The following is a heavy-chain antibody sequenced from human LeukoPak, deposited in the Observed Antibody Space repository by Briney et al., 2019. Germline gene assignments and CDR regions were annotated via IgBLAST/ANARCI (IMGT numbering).Heavy chain of an antibody. V-gene: IGHV4-59*01. CDR3: AREILWSGYYSSHFDY. D-gene: IGHD3-3*01. J-gene: IGHJ4*02. Sequence: PSETLSLTCTVSGGSLSSYYWSWIRQPPGKGLEWIGYIYYSGSTNYNPSLKSRVTISIDTSKNQFSLKLTSGTAADTAVYFCAREILWSGYYSSHFDYWGQGTLVTVSS. CDR1: GGSLSSYY. CDR2: IYYSGST.